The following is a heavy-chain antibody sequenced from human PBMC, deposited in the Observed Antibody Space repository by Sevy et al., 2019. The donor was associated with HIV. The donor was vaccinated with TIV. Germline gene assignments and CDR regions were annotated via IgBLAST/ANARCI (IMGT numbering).Heavy chain of an antibody. Sequence: GGSLRLSCAASGFTFSSYAMHWVRQAPGKGLEWVAVISYDGSNKYYADSVKGRFTISRDNSKNTLYLQMNSLRAEDTAVYYCGREIVGCVVVTAMGDAFDIWGQGTMVTVSS. D-gene: IGHD2-21*02. CDR1: GFTFSSYA. J-gene: IGHJ3*02. V-gene: IGHV3-30-3*01. CDR2: ISYDGSNK. CDR3: GREIVGCVVVTAMGDAFDI.